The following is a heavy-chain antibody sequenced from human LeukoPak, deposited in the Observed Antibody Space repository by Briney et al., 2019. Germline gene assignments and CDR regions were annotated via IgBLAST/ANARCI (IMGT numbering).Heavy chain of an antibody. CDR3: ARDSSSSNFDY. CDR1: GGSISSHY. V-gene: IGHV4-59*11. CDR2: IYYSGST. Sequence: SETLSLTCTVSGGSISSHYWSWIRQPPGKGLEWIGYIYYSGSTNYNPSLKSRVTISVDTSKNQFSLKLSSVTAADTAVYYCARDSSSSNFDYWGQGTLVTVSS. D-gene: IGHD6-6*01. J-gene: IGHJ4*02.